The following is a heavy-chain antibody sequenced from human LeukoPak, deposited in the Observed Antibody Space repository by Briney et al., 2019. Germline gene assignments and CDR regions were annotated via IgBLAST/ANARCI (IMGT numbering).Heavy chain of an antibody. Sequence: GESLKISCKGSGYSFTTYWIGWVREMPGKGLEWMGIIYPGDSDTRYSPSFQGQVTISADKSISTAYLPWSSLKASDTAIYYCARSIGGTYFDYWGQGALVTVSS. D-gene: IGHD2-21*01. CDR3: ARSIGGTYFDY. J-gene: IGHJ4*02. CDR1: GYSFTTYW. V-gene: IGHV5-51*01. CDR2: IYPGDSDT.